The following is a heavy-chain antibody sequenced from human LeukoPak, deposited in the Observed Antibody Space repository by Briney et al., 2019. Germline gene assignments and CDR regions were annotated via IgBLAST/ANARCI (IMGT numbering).Heavy chain of an antibody. J-gene: IGHJ4*02. CDR3: ARDLAVTSLGY. CDR1: GFTVSSNY. V-gene: IGHV3-53*01. Sequence: PGGSLRLSCAASGFTVSSNYMSWVRQAPGKGLEWVSVIYSGGSTYYADSVKGRFTISRDNSKNTLYLQMNSLRAEDTAVYYCARDLAVTSLGYWDQGTLVTVSS. CDR2: IYSGGST. D-gene: IGHD4-17*01.